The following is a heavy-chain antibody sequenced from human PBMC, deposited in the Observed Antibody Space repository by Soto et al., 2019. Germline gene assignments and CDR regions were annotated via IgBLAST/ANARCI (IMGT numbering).Heavy chain of an antibody. D-gene: IGHD3-22*01. CDR3: ARDVFYYDSSGYSNDAFDI. Sequence: QVQLVQSGAEVKKPGASVKVSCKASGYTFTSYGISWVRQAPGQGLEWMGWISAYNGNTNYAQKLQGRVTMTTDTSTSTAYMELRSLRSDDTAVYYCARDVFYYDSSGYSNDAFDIWGQGTMVTVSS. CDR1: GYTFTSYG. V-gene: IGHV1-18*01. CDR2: ISAYNGNT. J-gene: IGHJ3*02.